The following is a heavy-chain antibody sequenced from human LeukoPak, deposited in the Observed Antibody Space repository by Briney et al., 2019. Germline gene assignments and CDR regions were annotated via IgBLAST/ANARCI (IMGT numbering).Heavy chain of an antibody. J-gene: IGHJ4*02. CDR3: ARTHYSSGWSEYYFDY. Sequence: SETLSLTCAVYGGSFSGYYWSWIRQPAGKGLEWIGLIYTSGTTNYSPSLKSRVTMSVDTSKNKFSLRLSSVTAADTAVYYCARTHYSSGWSEYYFDYWGQGTLVTVSS. CDR2: IYTSGTT. V-gene: IGHV4-59*10. D-gene: IGHD6-19*01. CDR1: GGSFSGYY.